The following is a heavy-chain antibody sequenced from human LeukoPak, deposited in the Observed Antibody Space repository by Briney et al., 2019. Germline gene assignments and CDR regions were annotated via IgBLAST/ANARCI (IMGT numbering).Heavy chain of an antibody. J-gene: IGHJ4*02. V-gene: IGHV4-34*01. CDR3: ARGRLNGKFDY. CDR1: GESFSGYY. CDR2: INQRGST. Sequence: SETLSLTPAVSGESFSGYYWTWIRQPPGKGLEWIGEINQRGSTKYRPALKIRVTVSVDTSKNQFSLNLNSVSAADTAVYYWARGRLNGKFDYWGQGTLDTASS. D-gene: IGHD1-1*01.